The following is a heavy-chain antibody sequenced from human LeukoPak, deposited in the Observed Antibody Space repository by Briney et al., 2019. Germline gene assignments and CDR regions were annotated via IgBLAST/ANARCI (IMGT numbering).Heavy chain of an antibody. CDR2: IYTSGST. J-gene: IGHJ5*02. CDR3: ARQFPGDYGGPNWFDP. V-gene: IGHV4-61*02. CDR1: GGSISSGSYY. Sequence: SETLSLTCTVSGGSISSGSYYWSWIRQPAGKGLEWIGRIYTSGSTNYNPSLKSRVTISVDTSKNQFSLKLSSVTAADTAVYYCARQFPGDYGGPNWFDPWGQGTLVTVSS. D-gene: IGHD4-23*01.